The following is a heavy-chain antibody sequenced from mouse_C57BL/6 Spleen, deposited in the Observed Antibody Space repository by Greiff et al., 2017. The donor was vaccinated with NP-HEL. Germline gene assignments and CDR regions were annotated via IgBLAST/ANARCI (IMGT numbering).Heavy chain of an antibody. CDR1: GYTFTSYR. CDR3: ARRGGNRDWFAY. J-gene: IGHJ3*01. D-gene: IGHD2-1*01. CDR2: IDPSDSET. Sequence: QVQLQQPGAELVRPGSSVKLSCKASGYTFTSYRMHWVKQRPIQGLEWIGNIDPSDSETHYNQKFKDKATLTVDKSSSTAYMQLSSLTSEDSAVYYCARRGGNRDWFAYWGQGTLVTVSA. V-gene: IGHV1-52*01.